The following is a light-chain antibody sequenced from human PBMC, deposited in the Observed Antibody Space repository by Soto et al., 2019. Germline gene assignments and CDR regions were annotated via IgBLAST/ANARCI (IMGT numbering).Light chain of an antibody. CDR3: QEYSTWPWT. J-gene: IGKJ1*01. V-gene: IGKV3-15*01. CDR1: QSVNSN. Sequence: ETVMTQSPATLSVSPGERATLSCRASQSVNSNLAWYQQKLGQAPRVLIYGASTRATGIPARFSGSGSGTEFILTISSLQSADFALYYCQEYSTWPWTFGQGTKVEI. CDR2: GAS.